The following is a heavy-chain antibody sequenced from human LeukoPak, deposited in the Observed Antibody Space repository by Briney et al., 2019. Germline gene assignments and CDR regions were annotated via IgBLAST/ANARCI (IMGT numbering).Heavy chain of an antibody. D-gene: IGHD3-10*01. V-gene: IGHV4-59*01. CDR1: GGSISSYY. CDR3: ARDRSPHYYYYMDV. J-gene: IGHJ6*03. Sequence: SETLSLTCTVSGGSISSYYWSWIRQPPGKGLEWIGYIYYNGSTNYNPSLKSRVTISVDTSKNQFSLKLSSVTAADTAVYYCARDRSPHYYYYMDVWGKGTTVTVSS. CDR2: IYYNGST.